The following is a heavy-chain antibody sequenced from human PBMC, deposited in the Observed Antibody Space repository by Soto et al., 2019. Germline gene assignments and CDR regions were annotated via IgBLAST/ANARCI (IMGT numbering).Heavy chain of an antibody. CDR1: GGSISSYY. D-gene: IGHD5-12*01. Sequence: QVQLQESGPGLVKPSETLSLTCTVSGGSISSYYWSWIRQPPGKGLEWIGYIYYSGSTNYNPSLKSRVTISVDTSKNQFSLKLSSVTAADTAVYYCAGWILWPYYYGMDVWGQGTTVTVSS. V-gene: IGHV4-59*01. CDR2: IYYSGST. CDR3: AGWILWPYYYGMDV. J-gene: IGHJ6*02.